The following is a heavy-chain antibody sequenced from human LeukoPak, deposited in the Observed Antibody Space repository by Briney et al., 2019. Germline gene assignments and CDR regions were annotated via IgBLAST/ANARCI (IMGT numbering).Heavy chain of an antibody. D-gene: IGHD2-2*01. J-gene: IGHJ4*02. Sequence: GGSLRLSCAASGFTFSSYSMNWVRQAPGKGLEWVSSTSSSSSYIYYADSVKGRFTISRDNAKNSLYLQMNSLRAEDTAVYYCAREKVVPAAMGFDYWGQGTLVTVSS. CDR2: TSSSSSYI. CDR3: AREKVVPAAMGFDY. V-gene: IGHV3-21*01. CDR1: GFTFSSYS.